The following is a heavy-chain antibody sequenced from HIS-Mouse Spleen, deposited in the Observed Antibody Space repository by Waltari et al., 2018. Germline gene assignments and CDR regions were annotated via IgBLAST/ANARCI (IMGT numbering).Heavy chain of an antibody. CDR1: GGSFSGYY. CDR2: INHSGST. CDR3: ARGPEVYGSGSYSGFAFDI. Sequence: QVQLQQWGAGLLKPSETLSLTCAVDGGSFSGYYWSWIRQPPWKGLEWFEEINHSGSTNYNTSLKSRVTISVDTSKNQFSLKLSSVTAADTAVYYCARGPEVYGSGSYSGFAFDIWGQGTMVTVSS. D-gene: IGHD3-10*01. V-gene: IGHV4-34*01. J-gene: IGHJ3*02.